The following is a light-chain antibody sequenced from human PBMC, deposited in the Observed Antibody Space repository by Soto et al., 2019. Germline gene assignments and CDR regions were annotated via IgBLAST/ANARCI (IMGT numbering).Light chain of an antibody. CDR1: SSDVGAYNS. V-gene: IGLV2-14*01. CDR3: SSYTGGATWV. Sequence: QSALTQPASVSGSPGQSITISCTGTSSDVGAYNSVSWYQQHPGKAPKLMIYGVSSRPSGVSNRFSGSNSGNTASLTISGLQAEDEADYYCSSYTGGATWVFGGGTKLTVL. CDR2: GVS. J-gene: IGLJ3*02.